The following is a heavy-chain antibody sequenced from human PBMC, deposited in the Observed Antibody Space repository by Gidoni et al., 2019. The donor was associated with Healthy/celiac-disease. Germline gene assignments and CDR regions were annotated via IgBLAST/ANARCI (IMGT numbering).Heavy chain of an antibody. Sequence: QVQLQESGPGLVKPSETLSLTCAFSGYSISSGYYWGWIRQPPGKGLEWIGSIYHSGSTYYNPSLKSRVTISVDTSKNQFSLKLSSVTAADTAVYYCARVGSITIFGVVIPYYFDYWGQGTLVTVSS. D-gene: IGHD3-3*01. V-gene: IGHV4-38-2*01. CDR2: IYHSGST. CDR3: ARVGSITIFGVVIPYYFDY. J-gene: IGHJ4*02. CDR1: GYSISSGYY.